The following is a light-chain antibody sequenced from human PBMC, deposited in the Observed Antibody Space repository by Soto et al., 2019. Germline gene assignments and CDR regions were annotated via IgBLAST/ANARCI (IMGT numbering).Light chain of an antibody. CDR3: PSYDSSLSFYV. Sequence: QSVLTQPPSVSGAPGQRVTISCTGSSSNIGAGYDVHWYQQLPGTAPKLLIYGNSNRPSGVPDRFSGSKSGTSASLAITGLQAEDEAYYCPSYDSSLSFYVFGTGTKVTVL. CDR2: GNS. V-gene: IGLV1-40*01. J-gene: IGLJ1*01. CDR1: SSNIGAGYD.